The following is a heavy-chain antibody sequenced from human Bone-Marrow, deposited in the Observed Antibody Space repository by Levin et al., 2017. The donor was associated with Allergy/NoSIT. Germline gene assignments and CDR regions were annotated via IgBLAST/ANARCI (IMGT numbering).Heavy chain of an antibody. J-gene: IGHJ3*02. D-gene: IGHD4-17*01. V-gene: IGHV3-21*01. Sequence: GGSLRLSCAASGFTFSSYSMNWVRQAPGKGLEWVSSISSSSSYIYYADSVKGRFTISRDNAKNSLYLQMNSLRAEDTAVYYCARGLRGLGGAFDIWGQGTMVTVSS. CDR3: ARGLRGLGGAFDI. CDR1: GFTFSSYS. CDR2: ISSSSSYI.